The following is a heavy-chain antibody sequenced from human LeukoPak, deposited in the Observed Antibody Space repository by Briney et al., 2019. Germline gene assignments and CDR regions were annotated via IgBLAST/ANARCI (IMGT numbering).Heavy chain of an antibody. Sequence: GASVKVSCKASGGTFSSYAISWVRQAPGQGLEWMGGIIPIFGTANYAQKFQGRVTITADESTSTAYMELSSPRSEDTAVYYCARRGDGRILDYFDYWGQGTLVTVSS. CDR1: GGTFSSYA. CDR3: ARRGDGRILDYFDY. J-gene: IGHJ4*02. CDR2: IIPIFGTA. V-gene: IGHV1-69*13. D-gene: IGHD2-15*01.